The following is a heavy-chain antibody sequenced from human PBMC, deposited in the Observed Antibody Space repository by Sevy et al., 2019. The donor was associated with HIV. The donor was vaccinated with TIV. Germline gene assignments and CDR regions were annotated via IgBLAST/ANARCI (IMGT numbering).Heavy chain of an antibody. Sequence: GGSLRLSCAASGFTFSSNWMTWVRQAPGKGLEWVANVKQDMSEKYYADSVKGRFTISRDNAKNSLFLQMNSLRAEDTAVYYCARAQQVTMLVVIGGLYFDLWGHGTLVTVSS. CDR3: ARAQQVTMLVVIGGLYFDL. D-gene: IGHD3-3*01. CDR2: VKQDMSEK. J-gene: IGHJ4*01. V-gene: IGHV3-7*01. CDR1: GFTFSSNW.